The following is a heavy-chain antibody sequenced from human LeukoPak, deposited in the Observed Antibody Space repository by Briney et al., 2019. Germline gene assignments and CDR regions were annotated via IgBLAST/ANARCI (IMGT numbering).Heavy chain of an antibody. D-gene: IGHD6-19*01. CDR1: GFTFSSCA. J-gene: IGHJ4*02. CDR3: AKAQSSGWYPSFDY. V-gene: IGHV3-23*01. CDR2: ISGSGGTT. Sequence: GGSLRLSCAASGFTFSSCAMSWVRQAPGKGLEWVSLISGSGGTTYYADSVKGRFTISRDNSKNTLSLQMNSLRADDTVVYYCAKAQSSGWYPSFDYWGQGTLVTVSS.